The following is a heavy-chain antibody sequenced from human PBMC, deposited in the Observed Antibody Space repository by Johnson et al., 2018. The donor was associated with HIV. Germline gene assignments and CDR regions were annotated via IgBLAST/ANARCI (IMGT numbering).Heavy chain of an antibody. D-gene: IGHD1-26*01. CDR2: IWYDGSNK. V-gene: IGHV3-33*06. CDR3: AKWGSMRATSAFDI. J-gene: IGHJ3*02. CDR1: GFTFSTYG. Sequence: QVQLVESGGGVVQPGRSLRLSCVASGFTFSTYGMHWVRQAPGKGLEWVAVIWYDGSNKYYADSVKGRLTISRDNSKNTLYLQMNSLRAEDTAVYSCAKWGSMRATSAFDIWGQGTMVTVSS.